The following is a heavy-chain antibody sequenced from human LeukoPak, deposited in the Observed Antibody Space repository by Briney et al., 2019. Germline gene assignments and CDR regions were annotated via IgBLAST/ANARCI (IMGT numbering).Heavy chain of an antibody. V-gene: IGHV4-39*01. J-gene: IGHJ5*02. CDR2: IFYSGST. Sequence: SETLSLTCTVSGGSISSRSCYWGWLRQPPGKGLEWIASIFYSGSTYHNPSLKSRVTISVDTSKSQFSLKLSSVTAADTAVYFCARHPLKAYVSDWFDPWGQGTLVTVSS. CDR3: ARHPLKAYVSDWFDP. D-gene: IGHD3-10*02. CDR1: GGSISSRSCY.